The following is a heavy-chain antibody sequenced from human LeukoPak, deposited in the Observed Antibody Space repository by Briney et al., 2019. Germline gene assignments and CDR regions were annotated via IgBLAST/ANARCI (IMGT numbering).Heavy chain of an antibody. CDR3: ARAGVPDYYFDY. CDR1: GGSISSYH. D-gene: IGHD3-3*01. V-gene: IGHV4-59*08. Sequence: SETLSLTCTVSGGSISSYHWSWIRQPPGKGLESIGYIYSSGSTHYNPSLKSRVTISVDTSKNQFSLKLSSVTAADTAVYYCARAGVPDYYFDYWGQGTLVTVSS. J-gene: IGHJ4*02. CDR2: IYSSGST.